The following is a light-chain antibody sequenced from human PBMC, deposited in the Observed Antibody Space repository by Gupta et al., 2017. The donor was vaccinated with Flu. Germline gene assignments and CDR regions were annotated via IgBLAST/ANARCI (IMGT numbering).Light chain of an antibody. CDR2: GNA. Sequence: QSLLTQPPPLSGAPGQRVTTSCILSSSNIGAGFDVHWYQQVPGTAPKLLIYGNANRPSGVPDRFSGSKSGTTASLAITGLQAEDEADYYCQAFDNSLSGSVFGGGTKLTVL. V-gene: IGLV1-40*01. CDR1: SSNIGAGFD. J-gene: IGLJ3*02. CDR3: QAFDNSLSGSV.